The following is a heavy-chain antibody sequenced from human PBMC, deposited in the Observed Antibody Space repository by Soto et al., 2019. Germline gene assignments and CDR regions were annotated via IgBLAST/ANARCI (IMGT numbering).Heavy chain of an antibody. V-gene: IGHV4-39*07. CDR2: FYYSGST. J-gene: IGHJ5*02. CDR3: ARLTAARRNWFDP. Sequence: PSETLSLTCTFSGCSIIRNNNYWGWIRQPPGKGLEWIGNFYYSGSTNYNPSLKSRVTISVDTSKNQFSLKLSSVTAADTAVYYCARLTAARRNWFDPWGQGTLVTVSS. CDR1: GCSIIRNNNY. D-gene: IGHD6-6*01.